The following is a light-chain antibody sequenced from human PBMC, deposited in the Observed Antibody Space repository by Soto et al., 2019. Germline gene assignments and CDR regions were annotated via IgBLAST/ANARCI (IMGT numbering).Light chain of an antibody. Sequence: QSVLTQPASVSGSPGQSITISCTGTSSNIGDYDLVSWYQQRPGEVPKLLIYDVSKRPSGLSNRFSGSKSGNTASLTISGLQAEDEADYFCCSYVGSTTFENVVFGGGTKLTVL. CDR3: CSYVGSTTFENVV. CDR1: SSNIGDYDL. J-gene: IGLJ2*01. CDR2: DVS. V-gene: IGLV2-23*02.